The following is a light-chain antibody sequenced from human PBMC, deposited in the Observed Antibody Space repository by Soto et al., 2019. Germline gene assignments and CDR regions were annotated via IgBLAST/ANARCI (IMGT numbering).Light chain of an antibody. V-gene: IGKV3-15*01. J-gene: IGKJ1*01. CDR1: QSVSSK. CDR3: QQYNNWPATWT. Sequence: EIVMTQSXATLSVSPGERATLSCRASQSVSSKLAWYQQKPGQAPRLLIYGASTRATGIPARFXXXXXXXXXXXXXSSLQSEDFAVYYCQQYNNWPATWTFGQGTKVEIK. CDR2: GAS.